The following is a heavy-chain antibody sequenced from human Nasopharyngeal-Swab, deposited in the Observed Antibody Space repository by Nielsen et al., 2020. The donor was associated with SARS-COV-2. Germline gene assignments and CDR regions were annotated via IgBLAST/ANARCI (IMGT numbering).Heavy chain of an antibody. J-gene: IGHJ6*02. CDR1: GFTFSSYG. CDR3: ANSDFWSGYYKPHYYYYGMDV. CDR2: ISYDGSNK. D-gene: IGHD3-3*01. Sequence: GESLKISCAASGFTFSSYGMHWVRQAPGKGLEWVAVISYDGSNKYYADSVKGRFTISRDNSKNTLYPQMNSLRAEDTAVYYCANSDFWSGYYKPHYYYYGMDVWGQGTTVTVSS. V-gene: IGHV3-30*18.